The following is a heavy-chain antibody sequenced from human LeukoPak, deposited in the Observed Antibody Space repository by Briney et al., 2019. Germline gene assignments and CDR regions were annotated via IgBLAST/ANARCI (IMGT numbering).Heavy chain of an antibody. J-gene: IGHJ4*02. CDR1: GFTFSSYW. D-gene: IGHD6-13*01. Sequence: GGSLRFSCAASGFTFSSYWMHWVRQAPGKGLVWVSRIISDGSNTNYADSVKGRFTMSRDNAKNSLYLQMNSLRAEDTAVYYCAKDRPGYSNLWAYWGQGTLVTVSS. CDR3: AKDRPGYSNLWAY. CDR2: IISDGSNT. V-gene: IGHV3-74*01.